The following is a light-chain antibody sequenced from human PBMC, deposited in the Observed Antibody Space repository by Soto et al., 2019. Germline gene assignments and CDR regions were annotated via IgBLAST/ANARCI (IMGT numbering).Light chain of an antibody. CDR2: KAS. Sequence: DIQMTQSPSTLSASVGYIVTITGRASQSISSWLARYQQKPGKAPKFLIHKASRLESGGPSRCSGSGSGTEFTLTISSLQTDDFATYFCHQYNSPPWTFGQGTKVEIK. CDR1: QSISSW. CDR3: HQYNSPPWT. V-gene: IGKV1-5*03. J-gene: IGKJ1*01.